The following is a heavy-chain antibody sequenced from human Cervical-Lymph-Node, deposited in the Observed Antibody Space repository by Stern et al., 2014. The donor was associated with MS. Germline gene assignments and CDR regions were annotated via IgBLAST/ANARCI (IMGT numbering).Heavy chain of an antibody. Sequence: QVQLVESGAEGKKPGSSGKVSCKPSGDTFSSYAISWVRQAPGQGLEGMAGINPIFGKAKNAQKFQAKVTITPDHSTSPPTWGRSRLRSEDTDVYYCARGELKEGLVRGMDVWGQGTTVTVSS. CDR1: GDTFSSYA. D-gene: IGHD1-26*01. V-gene: IGHV1-69*01. CDR3: ARGELKEGLVRGMDV. CDR2: INPIFGKA. J-gene: IGHJ6*02.